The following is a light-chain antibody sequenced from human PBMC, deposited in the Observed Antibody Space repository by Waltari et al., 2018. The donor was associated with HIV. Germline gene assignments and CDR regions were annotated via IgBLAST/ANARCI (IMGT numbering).Light chain of an antibody. V-gene: IGKV1-39*01. CDR1: QSISTY. CDR2: GAS. J-gene: IGKJ4*01. CDR3: QQSYTTPLT. Sequence: DIQLTQSPSSLSASVGDRVTITCRSSQSISTYLNWYQQTAGKAPKLLIYGASSLQSGVPSRFSGSGSGTEFTLTSSSLQPEDFATYYCQQSYTTPLTFGGGTKVEIK.